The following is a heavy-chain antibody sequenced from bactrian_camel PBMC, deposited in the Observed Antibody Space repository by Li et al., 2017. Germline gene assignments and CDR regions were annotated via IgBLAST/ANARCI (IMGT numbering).Heavy chain of an antibody. CDR1: GYTYNRNC. Sequence: HVQLVESGGGSVQAGGSLRLSCAAFGYTYNRNCMAWFRQAPGKEREGAAAIGGGASFYADSVKGRFTISRDNAKNTLYLQMNSLKPEDTAMYYCAARGPYCYTKLSVRDFTYWGQGTQVTVS. D-gene: IGHD2*01. J-gene: IGHJ6*01. CDR3: AARGPYCYTKLSVRDFTY. CDR2: IGGGAS. V-gene: IGHV3S1*01.